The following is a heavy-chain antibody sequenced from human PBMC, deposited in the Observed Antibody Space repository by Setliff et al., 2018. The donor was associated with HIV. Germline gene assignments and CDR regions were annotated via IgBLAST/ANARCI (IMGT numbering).Heavy chain of an antibody. CDR3: AKDKANVAVAGTLDY. D-gene: IGHD6-19*01. CDR1: GFTFSSYA. V-gene: IGHV3-23*01. CDR2: TSGSSAGI. Sequence: PGGSLRLSCAASGFTFSSYALSWVRQAPGKGLEWVSATSGSSAGIYYAESVKGRFTISRDNSKNTLYLQMNSLRTEDTALYYCAKDKANVAVAGTLDYWGQGTLVTVSS. J-gene: IGHJ4*02.